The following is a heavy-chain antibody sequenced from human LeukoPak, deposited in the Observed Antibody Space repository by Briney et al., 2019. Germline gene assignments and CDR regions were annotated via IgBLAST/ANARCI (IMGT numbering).Heavy chain of an antibody. D-gene: IGHD3-10*01. CDR2: IYHSGST. CDR1: GYSISSGYY. Sequence: SETLSLTCTVSGYSISSGYYWGWIRQPPGKGLEWIGSIYHSGSTYYNPSLKSRVTISVDTSKNQFSLKLSSVTAADTAVYYCAREGYYYGSGSYYIGAPHWYFDLWGRGTLVTVSS. V-gene: IGHV4-38-2*02. CDR3: AREGYYYGSGSYYIGAPHWYFDL. J-gene: IGHJ2*01.